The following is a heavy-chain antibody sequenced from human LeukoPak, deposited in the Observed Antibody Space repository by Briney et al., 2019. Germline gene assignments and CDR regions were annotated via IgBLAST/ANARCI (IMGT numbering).Heavy chain of an antibody. CDR2: INHSGST. D-gene: IGHD3-3*01. CDR3: ALGEWLFDY. CDR1: GGSFSGYY. Sequence: SETLSLTCAVYGGSFSGYYWSWIRQPPRKGLEWIGEINHSGSTNYNPSLKSRVTISVDTSKNQFSLKLSSVTAADTAVYYCALGEWLFDYWGQGTLVTVSS. J-gene: IGHJ4*02. V-gene: IGHV4-34*01.